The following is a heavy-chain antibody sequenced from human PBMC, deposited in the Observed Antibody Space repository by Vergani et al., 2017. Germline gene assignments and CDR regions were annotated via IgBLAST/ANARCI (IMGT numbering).Heavy chain of an antibody. Sequence: EVQLVESGGGLVQPGRSLRLSCAASGFTFDDYAMHWVRQAPGKGLEWVSGISWNSGSIGYADSVKGRFTISRDNAKNSLYLQMNSLRAEDTAVYYCARGRESIFGVVITNWFDPWGQGTLVTVSS. CDR3: ARGRESIFGVVITNWFDP. D-gene: IGHD3-3*01. J-gene: IGHJ5*02. CDR1: GFTFDDYA. CDR2: ISWNSGSI. V-gene: IGHV3-9*01.